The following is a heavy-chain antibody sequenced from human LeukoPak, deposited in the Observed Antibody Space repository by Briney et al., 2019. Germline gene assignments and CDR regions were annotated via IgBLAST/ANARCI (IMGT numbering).Heavy chain of an antibody. CDR2: ISAYNGNT. Sequence: ASVKVSCKASGYTFTSYGISWVRQAPGQGLEWMGWISAYNGNTNYAQKLQGRVTMTTDTSTSTAYMELRSLRSDDTAVYYCARARPYYYGSGSSYYFDYWSQGTLVTVSS. J-gene: IGHJ4*02. D-gene: IGHD3-10*01. CDR1: GYTFTSYG. CDR3: ARARPYYYGSGSSYYFDY. V-gene: IGHV1-18*01.